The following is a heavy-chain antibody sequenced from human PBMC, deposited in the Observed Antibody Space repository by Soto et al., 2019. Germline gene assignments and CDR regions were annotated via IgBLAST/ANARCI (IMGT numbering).Heavy chain of an antibody. CDR1: GGSISSGGYY. Sequence: QVQLQESGPGLVKPSQTLSLTCTVSGGSISSGGYYWSWIRQHPGKGLEWIGYIYYSGSTYYNPSLKSRVTMSVDTSENQFSLRPSSVTAADPAVYYCARKDSGYGDYMDVWGKGTTVTVSS. D-gene: IGHD5-12*01. V-gene: IGHV4-31*03. J-gene: IGHJ6*03. CDR2: IYYSGST. CDR3: ARKDSGYGDYMDV.